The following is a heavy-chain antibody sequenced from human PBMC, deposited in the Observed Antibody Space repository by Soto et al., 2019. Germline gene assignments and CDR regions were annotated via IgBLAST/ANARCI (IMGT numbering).Heavy chain of an antibody. D-gene: IGHD5-18*01. V-gene: IGHV1-69*01. CDR1: GGPFSSYA. CDR3: ARINTAMVKSYYYGMDV. Sequence: QVQLVQSGAEVKKPGSSVKVSCKASGGPFSSYAISWVRQAPGQGREWMGGIIPIFGTANYAQKFQGRVTITADESTSTAYMELSSLRSEDTAVYYCARINTAMVKSYYYGMDVWGQGTTVTVSS. CDR2: IIPIFGTA. J-gene: IGHJ6*02.